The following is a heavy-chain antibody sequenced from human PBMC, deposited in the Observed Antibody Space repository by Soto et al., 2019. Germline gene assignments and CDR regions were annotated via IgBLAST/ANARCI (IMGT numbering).Heavy chain of an antibody. CDR1: GFTFTSYT. CDR2: ISASGGRP. Sequence: VQLLESGGGLVQPGGSLRLSCAASGFTFTSYTMSWVRQAPGKGLEWISTISASGGRPSYADSVQGRFIISRDNPMNTVYLQMGSLRAEDTAMYYCGKARSTTNDCYGPDSWGQGTLVTVSS. CDR3: GKARSTTNDCYGPDS. V-gene: IGHV3-23*01. D-gene: IGHD1-26*01. J-gene: IGHJ5*01.